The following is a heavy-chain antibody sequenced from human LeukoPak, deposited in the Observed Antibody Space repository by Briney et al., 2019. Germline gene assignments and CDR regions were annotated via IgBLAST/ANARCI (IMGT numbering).Heavy chain of an antibody. CDR2: ISYDGSNK. CDR3: ARGDSMIVVVKGFDY. CDR1: GFTFSSYW. J-gene: IGHJ4*02. Sequence: GGSLRLSCAASGFTFSSYWMSWVRQAPGKGLEWVAVISYDGSNKYYADSVKGRFTISRDNSKNTLYLQMGSLRAEDMAVYYCARGDSMIVVVKGFDYWGQGTLVTVSS. D-gene: IGHD3-22*01. V-gene: IGHV3-30*03.